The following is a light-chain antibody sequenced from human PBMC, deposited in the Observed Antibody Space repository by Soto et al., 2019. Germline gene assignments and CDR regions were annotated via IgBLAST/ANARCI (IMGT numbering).Light chain of an antibody. CDR3: CSYAGSSTWV. CDR1: SSDVGSYNL. V-gene: IGLV2-23*02. CDR2: EVS. J-gene: IGLJ3*02. Sequence: QSALTQPASVSGSPGQSITISCTGTSSDVGSYNLVSWYQQHPGKAPTLMIYEVSKRPSGVSNRFSGSKSGNTASLTISGLQADDEADYYCCSYAGSSTWVFGGGTKVTV.